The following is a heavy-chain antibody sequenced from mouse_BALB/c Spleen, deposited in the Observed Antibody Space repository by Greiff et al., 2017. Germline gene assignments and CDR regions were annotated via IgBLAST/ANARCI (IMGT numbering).Heavy chain of an antibody. Sequence: EVQLVESGPELVKPEASVKIPCKASGYTFTDYNMDWVKQSHGKSLEWIGDINPSNGRTNYNEKFKSKATLTVDKSSSTAYMQLSSLTSEDSAVYYCARQNYYGDYWGQGTTLTVSS. CDR2: INPSNGRT. J-gene: IGHJ2*01. D-gene: IGHD1-1*01. CDR3: ARQNYYGDY. V-gene: IGHV1-18*01. CDR1: GYTFTDYN.